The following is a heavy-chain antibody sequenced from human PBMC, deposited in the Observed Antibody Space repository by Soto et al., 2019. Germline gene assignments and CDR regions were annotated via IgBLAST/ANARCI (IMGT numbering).Heavy chain of an antibody. V-gene: IGHV1-3*01. Sequence: ASVKVSCKASGYTFTSYAMHWVRQAPGQRLEWMGWINAGNGNTKYSQKFQGRVTITRDTSASTAYMELSSLRSEDTAVYYCGSSPRYCSGGSCYHFDYWGQGTLVTVSS. D-gene: IGHD2-15*01. J-gene: IGHJ4*02. CDR2: INAGNGNT. CDR1: GYTFTSYA. CDR3: GSSPRYCSGGSCYHFDY.